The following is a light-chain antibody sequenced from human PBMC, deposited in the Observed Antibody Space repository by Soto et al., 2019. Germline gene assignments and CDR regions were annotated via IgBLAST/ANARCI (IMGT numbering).Light chain of an antibody. CDR2: GNT. V-gene: IGLV1-40*01. CDR3: HSWDTSLSGSV. Sequence: QSVLTQPPSVSGAPGQRVTISCTGSSSNIGAGYDVNWYQQLPGTAPKLLIYGNTNRPSGVPDRFSGSKSGTSGSLAFSGLLTEDEADYYCHSWDTSLSGSVFGGGTKLTVL. CDR1: SSNIGAGYD. J-gene: IGLJ2*01.